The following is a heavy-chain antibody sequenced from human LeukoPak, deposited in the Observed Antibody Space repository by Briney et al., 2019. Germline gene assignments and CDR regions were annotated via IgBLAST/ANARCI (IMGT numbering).Heavy chain of an antibody. CDR3: AAVGGLRYFDWLLASRDAFDI. V-gene: IGHV4-34*01. CDR2: INHSGST. Sequence: SETLSLTCAVYGGSFSGYYWSWIRQPPGKGLEWIGEINHSGSTNYNPSLKSRVTISVDTSKNQFSLKLSSVTTADTAVYYCAAVGGLRYFDWLLASRDAFDIWGQGTMVTVSS. D-gene: IGHD3-9*01. CDR1: GGSFSGYY. J-gene: IGHJ3*02.